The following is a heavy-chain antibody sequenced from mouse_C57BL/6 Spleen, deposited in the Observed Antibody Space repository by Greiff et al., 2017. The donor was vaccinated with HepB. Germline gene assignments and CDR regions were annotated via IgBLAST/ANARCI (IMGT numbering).Heavy chain of an antibody. V-gene: IGHV5-15*01. D-gene: IGHD2-4*01. J-gene: IGHJ4*01. CDR2: ISNLAYSI. Sequence: EVKLMESGGGLVQPGGSLKLSCAASGFTFSDYGMAWVRQAPRKGPEWVAFISNLAYSIYYADTVTGRFTISRENAKNTLYLEMSSLRSEDTAMYYGARGGLRRDYYAMDYWGQGTSVTVSS. CDR3: ARGGLRRDYYAMDY. CDR1: GFTFSDYG.